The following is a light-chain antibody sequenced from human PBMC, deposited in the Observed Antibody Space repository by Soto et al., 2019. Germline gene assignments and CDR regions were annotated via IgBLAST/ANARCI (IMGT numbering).Light chain of an antibody. J-gene: IGLJ1*01. CDR3: TSDSGSLGV. Sequence: QSVLTQPPSASGSPGQSVTISCTGTSSDVGRYNFVSWYQQHPGKVPKLIIYEVNKRPSGVPVRFSGSKSGNTASLTVSGLQAEDEAEYYCTSDSGSLGVFVTGTKVTVL. CDR1: SSDVGRYNF. CDR2: EVN. V-gene: IGLV2-8*01.